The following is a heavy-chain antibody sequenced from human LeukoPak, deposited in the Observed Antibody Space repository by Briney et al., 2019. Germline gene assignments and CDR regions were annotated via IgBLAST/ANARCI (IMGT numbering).Heavy chain of an antibody. D-gene: IGHD5-12*01. CDR3: ARSDSGYGDYYYYYGMDV. CDR1: GFTFSSYS. V-gene: IGHV3-48*01. CDR2: ISSSSHSI. J-gene: IGHJ6*02. Sequence: QPGGSLRLSCAASGFTFSSYSMNWVRQAPGKGLEWVSYISSSSHSIYYADSVKGRFTISRDNAKNSLYLQMNSVRAEDTAVYYCARSDSGYGDYYYYYGMDVWGQGTTVTVSS.